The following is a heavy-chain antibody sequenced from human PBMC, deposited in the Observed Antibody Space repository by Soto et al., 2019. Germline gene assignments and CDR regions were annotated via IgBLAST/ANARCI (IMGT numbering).Heavy chain of an antibody. CDR1: GYTFTSYA. CDR2: INAGNGNT. CDR3: ARDSGYDSTTVTEYYFDY. Sequence: GASVQVSCKASGYTFTSYAMHWVRQAPGQRIECMGWINAGNGNTKYSQKFQGRVTITRDTSASTAYMELSSLRSEDTAVYYCARDSGYDSTTVTEYYFDYWGQGTLVTVSS. V-gene: IGHV1-3*01. J-gene: IGHJ4*02. D-gene: IGHD5-12*01.